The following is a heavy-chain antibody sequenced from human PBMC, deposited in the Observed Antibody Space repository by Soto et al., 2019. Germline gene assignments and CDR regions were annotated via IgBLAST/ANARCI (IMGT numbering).Heavy chain of an antibody. V-gene: IGHV4-59*01. D-gene: IGHD1-26*01. J-gene: IGHJ4*02. CDR2: IYYSGST. Sequence: SETLSLTCTVSGGSISSYYWSWIRQPPGKGLEWIGYIYYSGSTNYNPSLKSRVTISVDTSKNQFSLKPSSVTAADTAVYYCARGRDSGSYFGPIYFDYWGQGTLVTVSS. CDR1: GGSISSYY. CDR3: ARGRDSGSYFGPIYFDY.